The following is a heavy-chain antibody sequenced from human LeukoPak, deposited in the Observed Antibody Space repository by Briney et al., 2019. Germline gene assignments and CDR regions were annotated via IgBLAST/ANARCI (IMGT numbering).Heavy chain of an antibody. CDR2: ISGSGGGT. Sequence: GGSLRLSCAASGFTFSSYAMSWVRQAPGKGLEWVSAISGSGGGTYYADSVKGRFTISRDNSKKILYLQMNSLRVEDTALYYCAKERDISGYFDYWGQGTLVTASS. V-gene: IGHV3-23*01. D-gene: IGHD3-22*01. J-gene: IGHJ4*02. CDR3: AKERDISGYFDY. CDR1: GFTFSSYA.